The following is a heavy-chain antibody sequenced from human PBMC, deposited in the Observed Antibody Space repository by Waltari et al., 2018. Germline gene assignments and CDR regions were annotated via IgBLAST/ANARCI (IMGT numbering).Heavy chain of an antibody. CDR2: FSSNPGNT. Sequence: EVQLLESGGGLIQPVGSLRLSCASSGFTFNTYAMSWCRQAAGKGREWVSTFSSNPGNTAYADSVKGRFTISRDNSKNTVYLQMNSLRVEDTALYYCAQRVTAVTSRYFGYWGQGTLVTVSS. CDR3: AQRVTAVTSRYFGY. V-gene: IGHV3-23*01. J-gene: IGHJ4*02. D-gene: IGHD4-17*01. CDR1: GFTFNTYA.